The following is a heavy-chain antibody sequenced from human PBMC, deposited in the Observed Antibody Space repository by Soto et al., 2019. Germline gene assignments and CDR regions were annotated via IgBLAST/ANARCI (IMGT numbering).Heavy chain of an antibody. D-gene: IGHD6-6*01. CDR1: GGTFSSYA. Sequence: QVQLVQSGAEVKKPGSSVKVSCKASGGTFSSYAISWVRQAPGQGLEWMGGIIPIFGTANYAQKFQGRVTITADGSTSTAYMELSSLRSEDTAVYYCARSPIAARPPPRYYFDYWGQGTLVTVSS. CDR2: IIPIFGTA. CDR3: ARSPIAARPPPRYYFDY. J-gene: IGHJ4*02. V-gene: IGHV1-69*01.